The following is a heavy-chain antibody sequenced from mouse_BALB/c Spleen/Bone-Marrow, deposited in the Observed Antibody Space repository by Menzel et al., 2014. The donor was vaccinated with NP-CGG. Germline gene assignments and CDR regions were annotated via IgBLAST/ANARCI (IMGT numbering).Heavy chain of an antibody. V-gene: IGHV14-3*02. D-gene: IGHD1-1*01. CDR2: IDPANGNT. J-gene: IGHJ3*01. Sequence: VQLQQSGAELVKPGASVKLSCTASGFNIKDTYMHWVKQRPEQGLEWIGRIDPANGNTKYDPKFQGKATITADTSSNTAYLQLSSVTSEDTTVYYCASYYYGSSSFAYWGQGTLVTVSA. CDR3: ASYYYGSSSFAY. CDR1: GFNIKDTY.